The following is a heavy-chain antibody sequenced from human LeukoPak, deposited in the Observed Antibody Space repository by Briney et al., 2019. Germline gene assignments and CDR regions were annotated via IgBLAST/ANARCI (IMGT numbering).Heavy chain of an antibody. Sequence: GASVKVSCKASGYTFTGYYMHWVRQAPGQGLEWMGRIIPILGIANYAQKFQGRVTITADKSTSTAYMELSSLRSEDTAVYYCARELDYGDYRVPFDYWGQGTLVTVSS. CDR3: ARELDYGDYRVPFDY. V-gene: IGHV1-69*04. CDR2: IIPILGIA. J-gene: IGHJ4*02. CDR1: GYTFTGYY. D-gene: IGHD4-17*01.